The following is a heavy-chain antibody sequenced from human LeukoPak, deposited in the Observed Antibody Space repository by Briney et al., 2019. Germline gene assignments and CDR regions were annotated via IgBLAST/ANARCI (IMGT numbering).Heavy chain of an antibody. Sequence: ASVNVSCKTSGYTFNRYTIPWVRQAPGQGLEWMGWVSTSNGDTNYAEKFQGRVTMTTETVTKTAYMELRRLRSGDTAMYFCARVSDTSMVTPGFDSWGQGTLVTVSS. CDR1: GYTFNRYT. J-gene: IGHJ4*02. D-gene: IGHD5-18*01. CDR2: VSTSNGDT. V-gene: IGHV1-18*01. CDR3: ARVSDTSMVTPGFDS.